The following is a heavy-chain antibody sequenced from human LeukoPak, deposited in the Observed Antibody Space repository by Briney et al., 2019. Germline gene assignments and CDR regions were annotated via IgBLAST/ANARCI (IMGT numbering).Heavy chain of an antibody. Sequence: PGGSLRLSCAASGFTFSTYSMNRVRQAPGKVLEWVSSISSSSSYIYYADSVKGRFTISRDNAKKSLYLQMNSLRAEDTAVYYCAGNYDFWSGYSYWGQGTLVTVSS. V-gene: IGHV3-21*01. J-gene: IGHJ4*02. D-gene: IGHD3-3*01. CDR2: ISSSSSYI. CDR3: AGNYDFWSGYSY. CDR1: GFTFSTYS.